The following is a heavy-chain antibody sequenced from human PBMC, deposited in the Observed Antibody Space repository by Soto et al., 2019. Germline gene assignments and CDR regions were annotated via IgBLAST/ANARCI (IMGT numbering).Heavy chain of an antibody. CDR1: GGTFSSYA. Sequence: SVKVSCKASGGTFSSYAISWVRQAPGQGLEWMGGIIPIFGTANYAQKFQGRVTITADESTSTAYMELSSLRSEDTAVYYCARDHYDFWSGYQTEYYYYGMDVWGQ. CDR3: ARDHYDFWSGYQTEYYYYGMDV. CDR2: IIPIFGTA. J-gene: IGHJ6*02. V-gene: IGHV1-69*13. D-gene: IGHD3-3*01.